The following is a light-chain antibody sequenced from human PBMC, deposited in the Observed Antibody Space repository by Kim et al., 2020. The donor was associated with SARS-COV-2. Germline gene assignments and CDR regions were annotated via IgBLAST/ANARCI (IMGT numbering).Light chain of an antibody. CDR3: QQSYSTPNS. J-gene: IGKJ2*01. CDR2: GAS. Sequence: DIQMTQSPSSLSASVGDRVTITCRTSQRIGNCLNWYQQKPGRAPKLLIYGASSLQSGVPSRFSGSGSGTDFTLTINSLQPEDFTTYYRQQSYSTPNSFGQGTKLEI. V-gene: IGKV1-39*01. CDR1: QRIGNC.